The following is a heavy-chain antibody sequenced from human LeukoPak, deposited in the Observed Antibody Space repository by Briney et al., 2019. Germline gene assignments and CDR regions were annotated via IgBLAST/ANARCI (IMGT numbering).Heavy chain of an antibody. Sequence: PGGSLRLSCAASGFTFSSYGMHWVRQAPGKGLEWVAFIRYDGSNKYYADSVKGRFTISRDNSKNTLYLQMNSLRAEDTAVYYCAKDKGGSYYHFDYWGQGTLVTVSS. CDR1: GFTFSSYG. CDR2: IRYDGSNK. D-gene: IGHD1-26*01. V-gene: IGHV3-30*02. J-gene: IGHJ4*02. CDR3: AKDKGGSYYHFDY.